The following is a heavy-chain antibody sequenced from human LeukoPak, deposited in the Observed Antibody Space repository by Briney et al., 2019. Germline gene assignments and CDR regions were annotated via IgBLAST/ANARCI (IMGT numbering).Heavy chain of an antibody. CDR2: IYSGGNT. V-gene: IGHV3-53*04. CDR3: VRLMGSGWFDP. J-gene: IGHJ5*02. D-gene: IGHD1-26*01. Sequence: AGESLRLSCAASGFTVSSSPINWVRQAPGRGLEWVSVIYSGGNTFYADSVKGRFTISRHNSENTLYLQMNSLSADDTAVYYCVRLMGSGWFDPWGQGTLVTVSS. CDR1: GFTVSSSP.